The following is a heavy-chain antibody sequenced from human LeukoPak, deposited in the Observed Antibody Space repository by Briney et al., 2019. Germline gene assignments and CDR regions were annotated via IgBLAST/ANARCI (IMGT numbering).Heavy chain of an antibody. CDR2: FSTSSIYI. CDR3: ARVDLLRGLTSAGFDY. CDR1: GFTSRGNS. V-gene: IGHV3-21*01. D-gene: IGHD2/OR15-2a*01. J-gene: IGHJ4*02. Sequence: GGSLRLSFAAPGFTSRGNSMNWFGQAPGKGLGWASFFSTSSIYIYYADSLKGRFTISRDNAKNSLYLQMNSLRAEDTAVYYCARVDLLRGLTSAGFDYWGQGALVTVSS.